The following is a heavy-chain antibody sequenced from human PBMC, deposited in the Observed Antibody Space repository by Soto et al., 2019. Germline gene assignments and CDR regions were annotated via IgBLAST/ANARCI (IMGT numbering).Heavy chain of an antibody. D-gene: IGHD3-22*01. J-gene: IGHJ6*02. CDR2: IGSRGESYAT. CDR1: GFTFGASA. CDR3: TRRNYYDSSGYYMDDYYYYGMDV. V-gene: IGHV3-73*01. Sequence: GGSLRLSCAASGFTFGASALQWVRQASGKGLEWLGRIGSRGESYATTYDVSVKGRFTISRDDSKKTAYLQMNSLESEDTAVYYCTRRNYYDSSGYYMDDYYYYGMDVCGQGTTVTVSS.